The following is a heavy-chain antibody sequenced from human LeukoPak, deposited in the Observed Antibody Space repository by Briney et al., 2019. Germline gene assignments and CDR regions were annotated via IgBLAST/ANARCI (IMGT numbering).Heavy chain of an antibody. CDR1: GYTFTGYF. D-gene: IGHD6-19*01. J-gene: IGHJ4*02. CDR2: INPNSGGT. V-gene: IGHV1-2*02. Sequence: ASVKVSCKASGYTFTGYFMHWVRQAPGQGLEWMGWINPNSGGTNYAQKFQGRVTMTRDTSISTAYMELSRLRSDDTAVYYCAGDQYSSGWYEGDYWGQGTLVTVSS. CDR3: AGDQYSSGWYEGDY.